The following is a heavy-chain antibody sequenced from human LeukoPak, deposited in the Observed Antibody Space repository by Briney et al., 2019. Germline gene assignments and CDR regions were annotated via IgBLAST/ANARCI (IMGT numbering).Heavy chain of an antibody. CDR3: AKPVGVMAYFDY. J-gene: IGHJ4*02. CDR2: ISYDGSNK. Sequence: PGGSLRLSCAASGFTFSSYGMHWVRQAQGKGLEWVAVISYDGSNKYYADSVKGRFTISRDNSKNTLYLQMNSLRAEDTAVYYCAKPVGVMAYFDYWGQGTLVTVSS. CDR1: GFTFSSYG. V-gene: IGHV3-30*18. D-gene: IGHD3-10*01.